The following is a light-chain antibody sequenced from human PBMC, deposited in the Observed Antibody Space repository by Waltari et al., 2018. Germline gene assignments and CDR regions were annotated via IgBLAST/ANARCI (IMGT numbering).Light chain of an antibody. CDR2: RDT. CDR3: YTAADNNLGV. V-gene: IGLV3-27*01. Sequence: SFELTQTSSLSVSPGQTVRITCSGDAVANKYARWFQQKPGQAPVLIISRDTERPSGFPELFSGSSSGTTVTLTIRGAQAGDEADYYCYTAADNNLGVFGGGTKVTIL. CDR1: AVANKY. J-gene: IGLJ3*02.